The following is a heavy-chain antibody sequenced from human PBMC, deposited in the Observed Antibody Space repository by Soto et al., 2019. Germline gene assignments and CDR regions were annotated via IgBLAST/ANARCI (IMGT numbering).Heavy chain of an antibody. Sequence: DVQLLESGGGLVQPGGSLRLSCAASGFSFSSYGMSWVRQAPGKGPEWVATILAVDGITDYADAVRGRFTISRDNSKNMLHLQMNGLRAEDTAVYYCAKWAGTYGDYARYFHYWGQGTLVTVSS. V-gene: IGHV3-23*01. D-gene: IGHD4-17*01. CDR2: ILAVDGIT. CDR1: GFSFSSYG. CDR3: AKWAGTYGDYARYFHY. J-gene: IGHJ1*01.